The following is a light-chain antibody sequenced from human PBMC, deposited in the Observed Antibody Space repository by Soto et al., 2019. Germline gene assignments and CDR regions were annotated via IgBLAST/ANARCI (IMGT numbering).Light chain of an antibody. CDR1: QSISYY. CDR3: QQYNSYSPT. Sequence: DTQMTQSPSTLSASVGDRVTITCRANQSISYYLAWYQQRPGRAPNLLIYKASSLESGVPSRFSGSGSGTEFTLTISSLQPDDFATYYCQQYNSYSPTFGQGTKVEIK. CDR2: KAS. J-gene: IGKJ1*01. V-gene: IGKV1-5*03.